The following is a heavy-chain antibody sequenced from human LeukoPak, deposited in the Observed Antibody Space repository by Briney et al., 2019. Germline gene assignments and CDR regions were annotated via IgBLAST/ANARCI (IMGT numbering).Heavy chain of an antibody. D-gene: IGHD2-2*01. J-gene: IGHJ5*02. V-gene: IGHV1-2*02. CDR3: ARDSGCSSTSCYGWYNWFDP. Sequence: ASVKVSCKASGYTLTGYYMHWVRQAPGQGLEWMGWINPNSGGTNYAQKFQGGVTMTRDTSISTAYMELSRLRSDDTAVYYCARDSGCSSTSCYGWYNWFDPWGQGTLVTVSS. CDR2: INPNSGGT. CDR1: GYTLTGYY.